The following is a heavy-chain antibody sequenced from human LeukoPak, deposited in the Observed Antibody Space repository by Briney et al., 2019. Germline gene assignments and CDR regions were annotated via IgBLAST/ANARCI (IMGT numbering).Heavy chain of an antibody. CDR2: IYSGGST. CDR1: GFTVSSNY. CDR3: AREVEEYSSSSGDAFDI. J-gene: IGHJ3*02. Sequence: GGSLRLSCAASGFTVSSNYMSWVRQAPGKGLEWVSVIYSGGSTYYADSVKGGFTISRDNSKNTLYLQMNSLRAEDTAVYYCAREVEEYSSSSGDAFDIWGQGTMVTVSS. D-gene: IGHD6-6*01. V-gene: IGHV3-66*01.